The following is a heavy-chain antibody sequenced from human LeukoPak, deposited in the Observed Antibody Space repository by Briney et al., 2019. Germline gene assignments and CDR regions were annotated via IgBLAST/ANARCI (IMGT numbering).Heavy chain of an antibody. V-gene: IGHV5-51*01. CDR1: GYSFSNYW. Sequence: GESLKISCKGSGYSFSNYWIGWVRQMPGKGLEWMGIIYPGDSGTTYSPSFQGQVTISTDKSISTAYPQWSSLKASDTAMYYCARLYCSSTSCPGRGPYFGYWGQATLVTVSS. J-gene: IGHJ4*02. CDR3: ARLYCSSTSCPGRGPYFGY. D-gene: IGHD2-2*01. CDR2: IYPGDSGT.